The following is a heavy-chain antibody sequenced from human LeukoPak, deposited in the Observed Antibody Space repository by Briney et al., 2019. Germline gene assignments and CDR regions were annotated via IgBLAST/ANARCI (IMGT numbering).Heavy chain of an antibody. J-gene: IGHJ4*02. D-gene: IGHD3-10*01. CDR1: VFAFSSYE. V-gene: IGHV3-48*03. CDR3: ATTHGEYYFDW. Sequence: SGRSLRLSCAASVFAFSSYEMNWARQAPGRGLECISYISGSESPTNYTDSVKGRFPISRDNAKNSLYLAMNSVRSEDSGAFYCATTHGEYYFDWWGQGTLVTVSS. CDR2: ISGSESPT.